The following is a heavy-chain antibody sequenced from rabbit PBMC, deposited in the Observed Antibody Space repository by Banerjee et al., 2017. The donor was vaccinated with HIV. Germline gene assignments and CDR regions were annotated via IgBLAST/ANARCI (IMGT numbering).Heavy chain of an antibody. J-gene: IGHJ4*01. CDR2: IATANSGST. CDR3: ARSSADYCIDFNL. V-gene: IGHV1S40*01. CDR1: GFDFSSNA. Sequence: QSLEESGGDLVKPGASLTLTCTASGFDFSSNAMYWVRQAPGKGLEWIACIATANSGSTYYASWAKGRFTISKTSSTTVTLQMTSLTAADTATYFCARSSADYCIDFNLWGQGTLVTVS. D-gene: IGHD1-1*01.